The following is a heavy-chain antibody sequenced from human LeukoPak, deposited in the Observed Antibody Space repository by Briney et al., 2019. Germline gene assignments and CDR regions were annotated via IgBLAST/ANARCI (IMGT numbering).Heavy chain of an antibody. J-gene: IGHJ5*02. V-gene: IGHV3-30*18. CDR1: GFTFNSFG. Sequence: PGGSLRLSCAASGFTFNSFGMHWVREAPGEGLEGVSVISYEGSKKYYAHSEKGRLTISRDNSKTTLNVKKNSLRGEDTAVYYCAKGEKRVFFGEINVRQKYNWFDPWGQGTLVTVSS. CDR3: AKGEKRVFFGEINVRQKYNWFDP. CDR2: ISYEGSKK. D-gene: IGHD3-3*01.